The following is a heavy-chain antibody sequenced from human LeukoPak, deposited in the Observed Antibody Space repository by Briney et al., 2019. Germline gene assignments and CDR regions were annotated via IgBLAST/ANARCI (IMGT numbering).Heavy chain of an antibody. V-gene: IGHV3-23*01. CDR3: AKDGGLSSSWYNDY. D-gene: IGHD6-13*01. CDR2: ISGSGGST. CDR1: EFTFSSYA. Sequence: GGSLRLSCAASEFTFSSYAMSWVRQAPGKGLEWVSAISGSGGSTYYADSVKGRFTISRDNSKNTLYLQMNSLRAEDTAVYYCAKDGGLSSSWYNDYWGQGTLVTVSS. J-gene: IGHJ4*02.